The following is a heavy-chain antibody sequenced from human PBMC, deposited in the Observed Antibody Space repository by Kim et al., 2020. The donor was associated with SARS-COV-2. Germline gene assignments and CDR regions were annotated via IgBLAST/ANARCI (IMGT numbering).Heavy chain of an antibody. CDR2: RT. V-gene: IGHV4-31*02. D-gene: IGHD2-2*01. CDR3: ARDQYAIDP. Sequence: RTYYRPSLQSRVTITADTSKNQFSLKLSSVTVADTAMYYCARDQYAIDPWGQGTLVTVSS. J-gene: IGHJ5*02.